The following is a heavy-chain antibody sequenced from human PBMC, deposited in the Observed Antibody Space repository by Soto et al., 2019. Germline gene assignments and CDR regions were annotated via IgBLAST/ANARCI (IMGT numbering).Heavy chain of an antibody. J-gene: IGHJ3*02. CDR3: AGGGLGRYLAFDI. V-gene: IGHV3-30-3*01. D-gene: IGHD2-15*01. CDR1: GFTFSSYA. Sequence: GGSLRLSCAASGFTFSSYAMHWVRQAPGKGLEWVAVISYDGSNKYYADSVKGRFTISRDNSKNTLYLQMNSLRAEDTAVYYCAGGGLGRYLAFDIWGQGTMVTVSS. CDR2: ISYDGSNK.